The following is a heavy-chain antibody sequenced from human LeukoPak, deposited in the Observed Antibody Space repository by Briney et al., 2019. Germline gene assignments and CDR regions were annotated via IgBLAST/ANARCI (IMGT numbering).Heavy chain of an antibody. J-gene: IGHJ6*03. V-gene: IGHV4-59*01. CDR2: IYYSGST. Sequence: PSETQSLTCTVSGGSISSYYWSWLRQPPGKGLEWIGYIYYSGSTNYNPSLKSRVTISVDTSKNQFSLKLSSVTAADTAVYYCARETSQKGAHYMDVWGKGTTVTISS. D-gene: IGHD3-16*01. CDR1: GGSISSYY. CDR3: ARETSQKGAHYMDV.